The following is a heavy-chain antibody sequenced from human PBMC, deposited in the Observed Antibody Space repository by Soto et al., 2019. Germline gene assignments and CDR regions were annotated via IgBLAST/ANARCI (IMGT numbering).Heavy chain of an antibody. CDR2: IYSGGST. CDR3: ATTTLTTAMYYYGMDV. CDR1: GFTVSSNY. Sequence: GGSLRLSCAASGFTVSSNYMSWVRQAPGKGLEWVSVIYSGGSTYYADSVKGRFTISRDNSKNTLYLQMSSLRAEDTAVYYCATTTLTTAMYYYGMDVWGQGTTVTVSS. V-gene: IGHV3-53*01. D-gene: IGHD4-17*01. J-gene: IGHJ6*02.